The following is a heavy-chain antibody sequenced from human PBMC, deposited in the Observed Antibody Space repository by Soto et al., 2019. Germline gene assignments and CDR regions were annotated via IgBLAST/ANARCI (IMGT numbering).Heavy chain of an antibody. CDR2: IHNNGNT. Sequence: SETLSLTCTVSGASITTYFWSWIRQPPGKGLEWIGYIHNNGNTYYNPSLKSRVTISVDTSKNQFSLKLNSVTAADAAMYFCAGTTRFSFDPWGQGTLVTVSS. CDR3: AGTTRFSFDP. D-gene: IGHD1-1*01. V-gene: IGHV4-59*12. CDR1: GASITTYF. J-gene: IGHJ5*02.